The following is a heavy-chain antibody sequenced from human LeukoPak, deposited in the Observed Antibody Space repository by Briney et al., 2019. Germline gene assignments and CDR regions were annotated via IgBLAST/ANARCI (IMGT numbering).Heavy chain of an antibody. J-gene: IGHJ3*02. CDR3: ARLTLPAITGAFDI. D-gene: IGHD2-2*01. CDR2: IYYSGST. Sequence: SETLSLTCTVSGGSISSSSYYWGWIRQPPGKGLERIGSIYYSGSTYYNPSLKSRVTISVDTSKNQFSLKLSSVTAADTAVYYCARLTLPAITGAFDIWGQGTLVTVSS. V-gene: IGHV4-39*07. CDR1: GGSISSSSYY.